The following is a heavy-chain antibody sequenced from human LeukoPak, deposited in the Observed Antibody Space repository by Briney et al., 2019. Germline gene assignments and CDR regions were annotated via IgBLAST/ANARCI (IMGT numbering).Heavy chain of an antibody. J-gene: IGHJ3*02. Sequence: GGSLRLSCAASGFTFSSYGMHWVRQAPGKGLEWVTVISYDGSNKYYADSVKGRFTISRDNSKNTLYLQMNSLRAEDTAVYYCARTGYSNNWYEMNAFDIWGQGTMVTVSS. V-gene: IGHV3-30*03. CDR1: GFTFSSYG. D-gene: IGHD6-13*01. CDR3: ARTGYSNNWYEMNAFDI. CDR2: ISYDGSNK.